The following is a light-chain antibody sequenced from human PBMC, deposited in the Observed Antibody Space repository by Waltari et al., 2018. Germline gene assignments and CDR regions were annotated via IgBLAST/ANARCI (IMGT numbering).Light chain of an antibody. J-gene: IGLJ3*02. Sequence: QSALTQPASLSGSPRQSITISCTGTNSDIGGYNYVSWYQHHPGKAPKLILFGVSDRPAGVSNRVSGSKCGNTASLTISELQADDEADYYCSSFTSSATWVFGGGTKLTVL. CDR3: SSFTSSATWV. V-gene: IGLV2-14*03. CDR2: GVS. CDR1: NSDIGGYNY.